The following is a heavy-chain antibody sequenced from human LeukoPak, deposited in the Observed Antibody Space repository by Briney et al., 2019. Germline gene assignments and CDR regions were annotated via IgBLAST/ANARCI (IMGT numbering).Heavy chain of an antibody. D-gene: IGHD1-14*01. CDR2: IYYSGST. CDR3: ARSETGHFDY. CDR1: GGSISSSSYY. V-gene: IGHV4-39*07. J-gene: IGHJ4*02. Sequence: SETLSLTCTVSGGSISSSSYYWGWIRQPPGKGLEWIGSIYYSGSTYYNPSLRSRVTISVDTSKNQFSLKLSSVTAADTAVYYCARSETGHFDYWGQGTLVTVSS.